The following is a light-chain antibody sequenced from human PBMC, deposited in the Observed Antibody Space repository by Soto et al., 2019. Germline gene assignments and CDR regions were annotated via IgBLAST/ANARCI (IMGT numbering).Light chain of an antibody. CDR1: QDISAY. CDR3: QQYFSRIWT. J-gene: IGKJ1*01. V-gene: IGKV1-5*01. CDR2: DVS. Sequence: MTQSPATLSVSPGERATLSCRASQDISAYLAWYQQKPGRAPKLLIFDVSTLETGVPARFSGSGLGTEFTLTISSLQPDDFATYFCQQYFSRIWTFGQGTKVEIK.